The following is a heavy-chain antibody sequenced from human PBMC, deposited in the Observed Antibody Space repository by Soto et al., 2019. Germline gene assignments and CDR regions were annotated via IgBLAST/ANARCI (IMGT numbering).Heavy chain of an antibody. J-gene: IGHJ4*02. CDR3: AKEGGLSGSYYISSSYYFDY. Sequence: PRGSPGLSFVASGFTFSSYCMHWVRQAPGKGLEWVAIISYDGSNTYYADSVKGRFTISRDNSKNTLYLQMNSLRAEDTSVYYCAKEGGLSGSYYISSSYYFDYWGQGTLVTVSS. D-gene: IGHD1-26*01. V-gene: IGHV3-30*18. CDR2: ISYDGSNT. CDR1: GFTFSSYC.